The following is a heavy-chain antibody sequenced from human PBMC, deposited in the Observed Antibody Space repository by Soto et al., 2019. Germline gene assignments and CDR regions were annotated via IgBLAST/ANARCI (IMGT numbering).Heavy chain of an antibody. J-gene: IGHJ5*02. V-gene: IGHV1-3*01. CDR2: INADNGNT. Sequence: ASVKVSCKASGYTFTSYAMHWVRQAPGQRLEWMGWINADNGNTKYSQKFRGRLTITRDTSASTAYMELSSLRSEDTAVYYCARDEDYGSGSFTLFNWFDPWGQGTLVTVSS. CDR1: GYTFTSYA. CDR3: ARDEDYGSGSFTLFNWFDP. D-gene: IGHD3-10*01.